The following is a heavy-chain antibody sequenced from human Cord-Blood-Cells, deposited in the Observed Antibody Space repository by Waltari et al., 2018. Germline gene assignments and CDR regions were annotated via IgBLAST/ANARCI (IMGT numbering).Heavy chain of an antibody. CDR3: ARTWAGDCGYFDY. J-gene: IGHJ4*02. D-gene: IGHD2-21*01. CDR2: ISAYNGNT. CDR1: GYTLPSYG. V-gene: IGHV1-18*04. Sequence: QVQLVQSGAAVKTPGASVKVSYKSSGYTLPSYGLSWVRQAPGQGLEWMGWISAYNGNTNYAQKLQGRVTMTTDTSTSTAYMELRNLRSDDTAVYYCARTWAGDCGYFDYWGQGTLVTVSS.